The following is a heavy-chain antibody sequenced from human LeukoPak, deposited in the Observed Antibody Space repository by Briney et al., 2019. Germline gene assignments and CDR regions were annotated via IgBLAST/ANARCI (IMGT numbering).Heavy chain of an antibody. CDR2: ISGGGGST. V-gene: IGHV3-23*01. D-gene: IGHD5-18*01. CDR3: AREPRIQPDAFDI. J-gene: IGHJ3*02. Sequence: GGSLRLSCAASGFTFSTYIMNWVRQAPGKGLEWVSGISGGGGSTYYVASVKGRFTISRDNARNSLYLQMNSLRAEDTAVYYCAREPRIQPDAFDIWGQGTMVTVSS. CDR1: GFTFSTYI.